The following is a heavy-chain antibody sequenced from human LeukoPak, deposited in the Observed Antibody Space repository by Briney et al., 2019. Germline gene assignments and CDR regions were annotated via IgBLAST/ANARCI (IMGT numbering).Heavy chain of an antibody. CDR1: GGSISSYY. J-gene: IGHJ6*03. V-gene: IGHV4-4*09. CDR3: ARLRRPANYYYYMDV. Sequence: SETLSLTCTVSGGSISSYYWSWIRQPPGRGLEGIGYIYTSGSTNCNPSLKSRVTISVDTSNNQFSLNLSSVTAADTAVYYCARLRRPANYYYYMDVWGKGTTVTVSS. CDR2: IYTSGST.